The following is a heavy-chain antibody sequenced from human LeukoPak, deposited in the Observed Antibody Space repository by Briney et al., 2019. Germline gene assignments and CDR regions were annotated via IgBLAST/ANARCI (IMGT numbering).Heavy chain of an antibody. Sequence: PGESLKISCKGSGYSFTSYWIGWVRQMPGKGLEWMGIIYPRDSDTRYSPSFQGQVTISADKSISTAYLQWSSLKASDTAMYYCARPHIAAAGKETYYFDYWGQGTLVTVSS. J-gene: IGHJ4*02. CDR2: IYPRDSDT. CDR1: GYSFTSYW. V-gene: IGHV5-51*03. D-gene: IGHD6-13*01. CDR3: ARPHIAAAGKETYYFDY.